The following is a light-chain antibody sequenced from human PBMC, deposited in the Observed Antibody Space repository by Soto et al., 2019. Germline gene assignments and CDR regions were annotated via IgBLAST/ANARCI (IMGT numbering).Light chain of an antibody. CDR2: SNN. Sequence: QSVLTQPPSASGTPGRRVVISCSGSSSNIGSNTVNWYQQLPGTAPKLLIYSNNHRPSGVPDRFSGSKSGTSASLAISGLQSDDEADYYRAAWDDSLNGYVFATGTKATVL. CDR1: SSNIGSNT. J-gene: IGLJ1*01. CDR3: AAWDDSLNGYV. V-gene: IGLV1-44*01.